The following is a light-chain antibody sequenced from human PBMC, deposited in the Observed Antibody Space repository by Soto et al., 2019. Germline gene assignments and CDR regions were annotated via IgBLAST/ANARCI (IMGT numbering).Light chain of an antibody. CDR2: GAS. CDR3: QQYGNLPKT. Sequence: EIVMTQSPATLSVSPGERATLSCRASQSVSSNLAWYQQKPGQAPRLLIYGASTRATGIPARFSGSGSGTEFTLTISSLQSEDFAVYYCQQYGNLPKTFGQGTKVEIK. J-gene: IGKJ1*01. CDR1: QSVSSN. V-gene: IGKV3-15*01.